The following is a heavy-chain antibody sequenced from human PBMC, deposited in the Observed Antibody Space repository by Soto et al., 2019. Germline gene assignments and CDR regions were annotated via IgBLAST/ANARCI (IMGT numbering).Heavy chain of an antibody. J-gene: IGHJ5*02. D-gene: IGHD4-4*01. V-gene: IGHV3-33*01. Sequence: GGSLRLSCAASGFTLSSSGVHWVRKAPGKGLEGVAVIWYAGSKKYYADSVKGRFTISRDNSNTTLYLQMTSLRSADTAVYYCARDVSVSSPTPNGFDPWGQGTLVTVSS. CDR1: GFTLSSSG. CDR3: ARDVSVSSPTPNGFDP. CDR2: IWYAGSKK.